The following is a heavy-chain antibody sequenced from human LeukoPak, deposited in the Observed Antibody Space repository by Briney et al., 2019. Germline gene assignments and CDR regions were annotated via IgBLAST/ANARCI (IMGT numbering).Heavy chain of an antibody. CDR2: IYYSGST. V-gene: IGHV4-39*07. J-gene: IGHJ5*02. CDR3: ARGHPTYYYGSGEWFDP. CDR1: GGSISSSSYY. D-gene: IGHD3-10*01. Sequence: SETLSLTCTVSGGSISSSSYYWGWIRQPPGKGLEWIGSIYYSGSTYYNPSLKSRVTISVDTSKNQFSLKLSSVTAADTAVYYCARGHPTYYYGSGEWFDPWGQGTLVTVSS.